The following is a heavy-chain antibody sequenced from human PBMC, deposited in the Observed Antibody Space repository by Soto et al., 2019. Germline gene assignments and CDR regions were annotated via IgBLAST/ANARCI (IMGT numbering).Heavy chain of an antibody. Sequence: ASVKVSCKASGYTFTSYDINWVRQATGQGLEWMGWMNPNSGNTGYAQKFQGRVTMTRNTSISTAYMELSSLRSEDTAVYYCASSIAAADPNAFDIWGQGTMVTVSS. CDR1: GYTFTSYD. CDR2: MNPNSGNT. J-gene: IGHJ3*02. V-gene: IGHV1-8*01. D-gene: IGHD6-13*01. CDR3: ASSIAAADPNAFDI.